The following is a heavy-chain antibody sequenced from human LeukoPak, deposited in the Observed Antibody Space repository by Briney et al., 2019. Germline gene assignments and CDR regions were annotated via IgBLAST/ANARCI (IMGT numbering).Heavy chain of an antibody. D-gene: IGHD5-12*01. Sequence: GGSLRLSCAASGFTFSSYAMSWVRQAPGKGLEWVSTFSGSGDRTYYADSVKGRFTISRDNSQNTLYLQMDSLRVEDTAMYYCARMGVNSGYDLGYWGQGTLVTVSS. J-gene: IGHJ4*02. CDR1: GFTFSSYA. CDR3: ARMGVNSGYDLGY. CDR2: FSGSGDRT. V-gene: IGHV3-23*01.